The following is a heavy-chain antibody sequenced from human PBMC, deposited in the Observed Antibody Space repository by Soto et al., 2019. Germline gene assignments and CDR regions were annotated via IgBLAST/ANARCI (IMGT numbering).Heavy chain of an antibody. J-gene: IGHJ6*02. Sequence: QVQLVESGGGVVQPGRSLRLSCAASGFTFSSYAMHWVRQAPGKGLEWVAVISYDGSNKYYADSVKGRFTISRDNSKNTLYLQMNSLRAEHTAVYYCARDYYRFNSGYGFSMDVWGQGTTVTVSS. V-gene: IGHV3-30-3*01. CDR1: GFTFSSYA. CDR3: ARDYYRFNSGYGFSMDV. CDR2: ISYDGSNK. D-gene: IGHD5-12*01.